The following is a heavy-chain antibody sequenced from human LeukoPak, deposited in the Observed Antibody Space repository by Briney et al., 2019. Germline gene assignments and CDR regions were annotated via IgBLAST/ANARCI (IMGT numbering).Heavy chain of an antibody. CDR1: GFTFSGYA. D-gene: IGHD1-1*01. Sequence: GGSLRLSCAASGFTFSGYAMTWVRQAPGKGLEWVSVISNSGDGAYSADSVKGRFAVSRDNSKNTLYLQMNSLRAEDTAVYYCAKAPPYKKYFDYWGQGTLVTVSS. CDR2: ISNSGDGA. CDR3: AKAPPYKKYFDY. J-gene: IGHJ4*02. V-gene: IGHV3-23*01.